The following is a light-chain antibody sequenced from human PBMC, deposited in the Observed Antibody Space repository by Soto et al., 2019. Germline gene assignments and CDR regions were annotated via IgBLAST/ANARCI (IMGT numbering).Light chain of an antibody. CDR3: LEHNSYPGT. V-gene: IGKV1-17*01. J-gene: IGKJ1*01. CDR1: LGIRND. CDR2: AAF. Sequence: DIQMTQSPSSLSASVGDRVTITCRASLGIRNDLGWYQQKPGKAPKRLIYAAFSLQSGVPSRFSGSESRTDFTLTIGSLQSEDFATYYCLEHNSYPGTFGQGTKVEVK.